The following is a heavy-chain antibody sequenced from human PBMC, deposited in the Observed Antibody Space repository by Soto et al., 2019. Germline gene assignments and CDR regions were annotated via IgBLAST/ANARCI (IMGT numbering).Heavy chain of an antibody. J-gene: IGHJ4*02. D-gene: IGHD1-26*01. Sequence: QVQLVESGGGVVQPGRSLRLSCAASGFTFSSYGMYWVRQAPGKGLEWVAVIWYDGSNKYYADSMKGRFTISRDNSKNTLYLQMNSRRAEDTAVYYCARDGWGILGVTGDDYWGQGTLVTVSS. CDR1: GFTFSSYG. V-gene: IGHV3-33*01. CDR2: IWYDGSNK. CDR3: ARDGWGILGVTGDDY.